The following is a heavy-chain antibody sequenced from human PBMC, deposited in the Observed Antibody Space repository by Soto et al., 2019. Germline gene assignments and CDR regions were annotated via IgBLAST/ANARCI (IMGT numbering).Heavy chain of an antibody. CDR3: ARTGCCSGDACYTNWFDS. CDR1: GGSVSSGSYY. V-gene: IGHV4-61*01. J-gene: IGHJ5*01. D-gene: IGHD2-15*01. Sequence: QVQLRESGPRLVQPSETLSLTCTVSGGSVSSGSYYWRWIRKPPGEGLEWIGYIYYSGSTSYNPSLKCRVTMSVDTSKNQFSINLNYVTAADTAVYYCARTGCCSGDACYTNWFDSWGQGALVTVSS. CDR2: IYYSGST.